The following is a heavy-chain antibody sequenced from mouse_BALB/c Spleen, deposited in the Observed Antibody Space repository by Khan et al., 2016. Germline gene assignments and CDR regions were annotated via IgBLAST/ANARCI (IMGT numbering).Heavy chain of an antibody. J-gene: IGHJ3*01. Sequence: EVQLQESGPGLVKPSQSLSLTCTVTGYSITSDYAWNWIRQFPGNKLEWMGYISYSGSTSYNPSLKSRIPITRDPSKNQFFLQLNSVITEDTATYYCARNWNRYERTWCAYWGQGTLVTVSA. V-gene: IGHV3-2*02. CDR3: ARNWNRYERTWCAY. CDR1: GYSITSDYA. CDR2: ISYSGST. D-gene: IGHD2-14*01.